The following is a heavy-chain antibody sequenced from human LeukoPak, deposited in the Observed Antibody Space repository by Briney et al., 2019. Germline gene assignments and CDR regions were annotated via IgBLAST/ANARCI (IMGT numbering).Heavy chain of an antibody. J-gene: IGHJ3*02. CDR2: IYHSGST. CDR3: ARQDYDFWSGGGGAFDI. CDR1: GGSISSGYY. D-gene: IGHD3-3*01. Sequence: SQTLSLTCTVSGGSISSGYYWGWIRQPPGKGLEWIGSIYHSGSTYYNPSLKSRVTISVDTSKNQFSLKLSSVTAADTAVYYCARQDYDFWSGGGGAFDIWGQGTMVTVSS. V-gene: IGHV4-38-2*02.